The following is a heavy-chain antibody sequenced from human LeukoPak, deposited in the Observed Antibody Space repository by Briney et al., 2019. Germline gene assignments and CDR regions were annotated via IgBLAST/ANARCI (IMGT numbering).Heavy chain of an antibody. CDR3: ARVLPGGYYYYGMDV. CDR1: GGSISSYY. CDR2: IYYSGST. Sequence: SETLSLTCTVSGGSISSYYWSWIRQPPGKGLEWIGYIYYSGSTNYNPSLKSRVTISVDTSKNQFSLKLSSVTAADTAVYYCARVLPGGYYYYGMDVWGQGTTVTVSS. J-gene: IGHJ6*02. V-gene: IGHV4-59*01.